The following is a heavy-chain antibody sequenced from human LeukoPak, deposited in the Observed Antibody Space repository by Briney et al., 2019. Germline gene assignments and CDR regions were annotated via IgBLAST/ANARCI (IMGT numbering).Heavy chain of an antibody. CDR2: ISSSGGTT. CDR1: GFTFSSYA. Sequence: GGSLRLSCAASGFTFSSYAMSWVRQAPGKGVEWVSTISSSGGTTYSADSVKGRFSISSDNSKNTLYLQMNSLRAVDTAVYYCAKATGYSGYGDDYWGRGTLVTVSS. J-gene: IGHJ4*02. D-gene: IGHD5-12*01. CDR3: AKATGYSGYGDDY. V-gene: IGHV3-23*01.